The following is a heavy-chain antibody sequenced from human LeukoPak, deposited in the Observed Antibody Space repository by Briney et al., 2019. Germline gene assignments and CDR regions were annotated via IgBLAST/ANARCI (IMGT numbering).Heavy chain of an antibody. CDR1: GFTFSRYW. CDR3: ARDGEPIYDSSGSSLN. J-gene: IGHJ4*02. D-gene: IGHD3-22*01. Sequence: GGSLRLSCAASGFTFSRYWMSWVRQAPGKGLEWVASINQDESAKFYVDSVKGRFTISRDNAKNSLFLQMNSLRAEDTAVYYCARDGEPIYDSSGSSLNWGQGTLVTVSS. V-gene: IGHV3-7*01. CDR2: INQDESAK.